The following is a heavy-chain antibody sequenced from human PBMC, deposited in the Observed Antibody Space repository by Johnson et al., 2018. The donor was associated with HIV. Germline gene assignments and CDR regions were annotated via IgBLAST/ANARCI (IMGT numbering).Heavy chain of an antibody. CDR1: GFTFSSYA. CDR3: ARGPILEWLSGDGFDM. D-gene: IGHD3-3*01. Sequence: QVQLVESGGGVVQPGRSLRLSCAASGFTFSSYAMHWVRPAPGQVLEWVAVISYDRRNKYYADSVQGRFTISRDNSKNTLYLQMNSLRVEDTAMYYCARGPILEWLSGDGFDMWGQGTKVTV. J-gene: IGHJ3*02. V-gene: IGHV3-30*04. CDR2: ISYDRRNK.